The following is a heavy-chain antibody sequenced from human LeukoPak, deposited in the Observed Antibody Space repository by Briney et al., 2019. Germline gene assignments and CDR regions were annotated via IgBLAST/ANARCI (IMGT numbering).Heavy chain of an antibody. J-gene: IGHJ3*02. CDR2: MYAGGTT. Sequence: GGSVRLSCAASGVIVSRNFMSWVRQAPGKGLQWVAIMYAGGTTDYSDSVRGRFHISRDSSNNTLSLQINSLRAEDTAVYYCARETYYYDSSGYPHDAFDIWGQGTMVTVSS. D-gene: IGHD3-22*01. CDR1: GVIVSRNF. V-gene: IGHV3-53*01. CDR3: ARETYYYDSSGYPHDAFDI.